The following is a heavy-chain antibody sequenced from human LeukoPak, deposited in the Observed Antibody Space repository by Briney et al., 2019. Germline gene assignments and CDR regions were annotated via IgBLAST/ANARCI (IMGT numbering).Heavy chain of an antibody. V-gene: IGHV4-61*02. CDR2: IYTSGST. J-gene: IGHJ6*02. CDR3: ATSSSGDDYYYYGMDV. D-gene: IGHD6-19*01. CDR1: GGSISSGSYY. Sequence: SETLSLTCTVSGGSISSGSYYWSWIRQPAGKGLEWIGRIYTSGSTNYNPSLKSRVTISVDTSKNQFSLKLSSVTAADTAVYYCATSSSGDDYYYYGMDVWGQGTTVTVSS.